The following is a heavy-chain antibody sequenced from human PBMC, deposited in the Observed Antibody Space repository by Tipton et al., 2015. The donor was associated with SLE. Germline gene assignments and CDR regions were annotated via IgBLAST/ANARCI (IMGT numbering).Heavy chain of an antibody. D-gene: IGHD2-21*01. J-gene: IGHJ4*02. CDR2: IYYSGST. CDR1: GGSISSHY. Sequence: TLSLTCTVSGGSISSHYWSWIRQPPGKGLEWIGYIYYSGSTNYNPSLKSRVTISVDTSKNQFSLKLSSVTAADTAVYYCARGLGYCGGDCYLDWGQGTLVTVSS. CDR3: ARGLGYCGGDCYLD. V-gene: IGHV4-59*11.